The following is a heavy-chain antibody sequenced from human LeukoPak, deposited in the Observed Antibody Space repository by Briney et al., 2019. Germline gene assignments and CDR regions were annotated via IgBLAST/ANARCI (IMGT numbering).Heavy chain of an antibody. CDR2: ISGSGVST. V-gene: IGHV3-23*01. CDR3: AKLRGDGYNSFDY. J-gene: IGHJ4*02. CDR1: GFTFRSYA. D-gene: IGHD5-24*01. Sequence: GGSLSLSCAASGFTFRSYAMTWVRQAPGKGLEWVSSISGSGVSTYYADSVKGRFTISRDNSKNTLYLQMNSLRAEDTAVYYCAKLRGDGYNSFDYWGQGTLVTVSS.